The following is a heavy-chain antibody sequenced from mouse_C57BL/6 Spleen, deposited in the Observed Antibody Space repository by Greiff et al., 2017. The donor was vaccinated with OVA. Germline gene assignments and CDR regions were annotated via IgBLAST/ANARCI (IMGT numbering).Heavy chain of an antibody. J-gene: IGHJ1*03. CDR1: GYSFTDYN. CDR3: ARSGGYGNFDWYFDV. V-gene: IGHV1-39*01. D-gene: IGHD2-10*02. CDR2: INPNYGTT. Sequence: VQLKESGPELVKPGASVKISCKASGYSFTDYNMNWVKQSHGKSLEWIGVINPNYGTTSYNQKFKGKATLTVDQSSSTAYMQLNSLTSEDSAVYYCARSGGYGNFDWYFDVWGTGTTVTVSS.